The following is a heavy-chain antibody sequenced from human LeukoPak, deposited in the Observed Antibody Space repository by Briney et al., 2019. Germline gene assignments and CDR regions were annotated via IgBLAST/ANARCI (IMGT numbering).Heavy chain of an antibody. CDR3: ATNTYYYDSSGPTDY. V-gene: IGHV3-30*03. D-gene: IGHD3-22*01. CDR1: GFTFSSYG. J-gene: IGHJ4*02. CDR2: ISYDGSNK. Sequence: PGGSLRLSCAASGFTFSSYGMHWVRQAPGKGLEWVAVISYDGSNKYYADSVKGRFTISRDNSKNTLYLQMNSLRAEDTAVYYCATNTYYYDSSGPTDYWGQGTLVTVSS.